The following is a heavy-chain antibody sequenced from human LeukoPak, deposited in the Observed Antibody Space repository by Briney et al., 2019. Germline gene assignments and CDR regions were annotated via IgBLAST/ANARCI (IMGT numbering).Heavy chain of an antibody. V-gene: IGHV1-58*01. CDR2: IVVGSGNT. J-gene: IGHJ3*02. Sequence: SVTVSCTASGFTFTSSAVQWVRQARGQRLEWIGWIVVGSGNTNYAQKFQERVTITRDMSTSTAYMELSSLRSEDTAVYYCAADYEWELLLAAFDIWGQGTMVTVSS. D-gene: IGHD1-26*01. CDR1: GFTFTSSA. CDR3: AADYEWELLLAAFDI.